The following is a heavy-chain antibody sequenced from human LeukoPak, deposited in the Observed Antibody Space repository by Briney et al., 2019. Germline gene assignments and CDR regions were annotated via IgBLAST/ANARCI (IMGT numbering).Heavy chain of an antibody. CDR3: GRGTYGSGGPDY. D-gene: IGHD3-10*01. CDR1: GGSVSSGSYY. CDR2: TYYGGNT. V-gene: IGHV4-61*01. J-gene: IGHJ4*02. Sequence: SETLSLTCIVSGGSVSSGSYYWSWIRQPPGKGLEWIGDTYYGGNTDYNPSLKSRVTISIDTSKNQVSLKMNSVTAADTAVYYCGRGTYGSGGPDYWGQGIQVTVSS.